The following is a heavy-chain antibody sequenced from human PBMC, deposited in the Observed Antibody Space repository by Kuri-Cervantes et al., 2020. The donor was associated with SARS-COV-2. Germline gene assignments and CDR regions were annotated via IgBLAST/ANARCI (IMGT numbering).Heavy chain of an antibody. CDR3: ARDSRSSYQVLLDRYYYSYMDV. V-gene: IGHV4-4*08. CDR2: IYNSGST. Sequence: ETLSLTCTVSGDSISSYHWNWIRQPPGKGLEWIGYIYNSGSTNYSPSLKSRVTISVDTSKNQFSLKLSSVTAADTAVYYCARDSRSSYQVLLDRYYYSYMDVWGKGTTVTVSS. J-gene: IGHJ6*03. D-gene: IGHD3-3*01. CDR1: GDSISSYH.